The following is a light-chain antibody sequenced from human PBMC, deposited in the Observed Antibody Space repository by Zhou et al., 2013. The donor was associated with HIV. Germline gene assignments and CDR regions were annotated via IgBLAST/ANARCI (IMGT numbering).Light chain of an antibody. CDR2: GAS. CDR1: QSVSSNY. J-gene: IGKJ5*01. V-gene: IGKV3-20*01. Sequence: EIVLTQSPGTLSLSPGERATPSCRASQSVSSNYLAWYQQKPGQAPRLLIYGASSRATGIPDRFSGSGSGTDFTLTISRLEPEDFAVYYCQQYGGPSITFGQGTRLEIK. CDR3: QQYGGPSIT.